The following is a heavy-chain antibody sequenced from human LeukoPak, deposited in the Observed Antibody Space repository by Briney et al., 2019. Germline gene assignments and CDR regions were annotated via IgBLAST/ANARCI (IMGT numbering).Heavy chain of an antibody. V-gene: IGHV3-74*01. CDR3: ARAGNYYFEY. J-gene: IGHJ4*02. CDR1: GFTFSSSW. Sequence: PGGSLRLSCAGSGFTFSSSWIHWVRQAPGKGLVWVSRMNGDGSTIDYAASVKGRFTISRDNAKNTLYLQMNSLSAEDTAVYYCARAGNYYFEYWGQGTLVTVSS. D-gene: IGHD1-1*01. CDR2: MNGDGSTI.